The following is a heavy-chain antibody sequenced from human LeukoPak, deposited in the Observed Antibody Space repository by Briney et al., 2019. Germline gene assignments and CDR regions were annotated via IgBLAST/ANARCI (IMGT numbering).Heavy chain of an antibody. J-gene: IGHJ4*02. V-gene: IGHV1-2*02. CDR3: ARTVPGEPFDS. CDR2: INPNSGGA. Sequence: ASVKVSCKASGYTSTGYYMHWVRQAPGQGLEWMGWINPNSGGANSAQKFQGRVTMTRDTSISTAYMELSSLTSDDTAVYYCARTVPGEPFDSWGQGTLVTVSS. D-gene: IGHD6-19*01. CDR1: GYTSTGYY.